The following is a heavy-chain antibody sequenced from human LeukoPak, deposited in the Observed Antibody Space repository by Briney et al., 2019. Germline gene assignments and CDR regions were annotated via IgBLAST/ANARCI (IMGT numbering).Heavy chain of an antibody. CDR3: ARGYYDSSGYYLNYYFDH. CDR1: GGSISSGGYY. J-gene: IGHJ4*02. Sequence: SETLSLTCTVSGGSISSGGYYWSWIRQPPGKGLEWIGYIYYSGSTNYNPSLKSRVTISVDTSKNQFSLKLSSVTAADTAVYYCARGYYDSSGYYLNYYFDHWGQGTLVTVSS. D-gene: IGHD3-22*01. V-gene: IGHV4-61*08. CDR2: IYYSGST.